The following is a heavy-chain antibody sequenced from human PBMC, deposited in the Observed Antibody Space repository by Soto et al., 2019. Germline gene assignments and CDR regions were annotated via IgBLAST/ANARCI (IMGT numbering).Heavy chain of an antibody. D-gene: IGHD6-13*01. CDR3: AGTLLEWIAAAGYYYYGMDV. CDR1: GGTFSSYA. V-gene: IGHV1-69*13. CDR2: IIPIFGTA. J-gene: IGHJ6*02. Sequence: GASVKVSCKASGGTFSSYAISWVRQGPGQGLEWMGGIIPIFGTANYAQKFQGRVTITADESTSTAYMELSSLRSEDTAVYYCAGTLLEWIAAAGYYYYGMDVWGQGTTVTVSS.